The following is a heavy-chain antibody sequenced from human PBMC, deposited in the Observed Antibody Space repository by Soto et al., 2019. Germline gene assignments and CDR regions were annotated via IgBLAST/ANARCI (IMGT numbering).Heavy chain of an antibody. V-gene: IGHV3-48*03. CDR2: ISSSGSTI. CDR1: GFTFSSYE. CDR3: ASDNKGGYYSCGMDV. J-gene: IGHJ6*02. Sequence: GGSLRLSCAASGFTFSSYEMNWVRQAPGKGLEWVSYISSSGSTIYYADSVKGRFTISRDNAKNSLYLQMNSLRAEDTAVYYCASDNKGGYYSCGMDVCGQGTTVTVYS.